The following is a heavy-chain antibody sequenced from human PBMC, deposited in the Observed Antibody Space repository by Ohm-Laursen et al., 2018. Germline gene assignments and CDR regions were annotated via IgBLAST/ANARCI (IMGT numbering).Heavy chain of an antibody. CDR1: GGSVSSGSYY. CDR3: ARIRSYYLDY. V-gene: IGHV4-61*01. CDR2: IYYSGST. D-gene: IGHD1-26*01. Sequence: GTLSLTCTVSGGSVSSGSYYWSWIRQPPGKGLEWIGYIYYSGSTNYNPSLKSRVTISVDTSKNQFSLKLSSVTAADTAVYYCARIRSYYLDYWGQGTLVTVSS. J-gene: IGHJ4*02.